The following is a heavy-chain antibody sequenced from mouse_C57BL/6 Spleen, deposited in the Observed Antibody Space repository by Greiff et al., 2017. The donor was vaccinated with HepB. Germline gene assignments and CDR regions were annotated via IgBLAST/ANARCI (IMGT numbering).Heavy chain of an antibody. CDR3: AREAYSNYPYAMDY. CDR2: ISYDGSN. V-gene: IGHV3-6*01. Sequence: VQLQESGPGLVKPSQSLSLTCSVTGYSITSGYYWNWIRQFPGNKLEWMGYISYDGSNHYNPSLKNRISITRDTSKNQFFLKLNSVTTEDTATYYSAREAYSNYPYAMDYWGQGTSVTVSS. J-gene: IGHJ4*01. CDR1: GYSITSGYY. D-gene: IGHD2-5*01.